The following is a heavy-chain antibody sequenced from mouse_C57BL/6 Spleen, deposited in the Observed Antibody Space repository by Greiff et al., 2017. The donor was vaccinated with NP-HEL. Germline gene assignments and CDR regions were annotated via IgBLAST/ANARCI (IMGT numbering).Heavy chain of an antibody. CDR3: ARSPAQATFAY. CDR2: IYPGDGDT. D-gene: IGHD3-2*02. J-gene: IGHJ3*01. CDR1: GYAFSSSW. Sequence: VQLQQSGPELVQPGASVKISCKASGYAFSSSWMNWVKQRPGKGLEWIGRIYPGDGDTNYNGKFKGKATLTADKSSSTAYMQLSSLTSEDSAVYFCARSPAQATFAYWGQGTLVTVSA. V-gene: IGHV1-82*01.